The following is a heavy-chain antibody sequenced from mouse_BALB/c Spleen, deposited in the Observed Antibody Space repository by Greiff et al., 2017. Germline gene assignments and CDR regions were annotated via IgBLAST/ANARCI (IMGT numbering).Heavy chain of an antibody. V-gene: IGHV1-54*01. Sequence: VQLKESGAELVRPGTSVKVSCKASGYAFTNYLIEWVKQRPGQGLEWIGVINPGSGGTNYNEKFKGKATLTADKSSSTAYMQLSSLTSDDSAVYFCARSFYDGYYAWFAYWGQGTLVTVSA. D-gene: IGHD2-3*01. J-gene: IGHJ3*01. CDR1: GYAFTNYL. CDR3: ARSFYDGYYAWFAY. CDR2: INPGSGGT.